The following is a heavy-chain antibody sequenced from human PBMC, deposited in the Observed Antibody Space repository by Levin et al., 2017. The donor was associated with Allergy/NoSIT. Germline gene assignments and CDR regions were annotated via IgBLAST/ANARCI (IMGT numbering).Heavy chain of an antibody. CDR2: INPNSGGT. Sequence: ASVKVSCKASGYTFTGYYMHWVRQAPGQGLEWMGWINPNSGGTNYAQKFQGRVTMTRDTSISTAYMELSRLRSDDTAVYYCARTFTSYSGSYYIDYWGQGTLVTVSS. CDR1: GYTFTGYY. J-gene: IGHJ4*02. V-gene: IGHV1-2*02. D-gene: IGHD1-26*01. CDR3: ARTFTSYSGSYYIDY.